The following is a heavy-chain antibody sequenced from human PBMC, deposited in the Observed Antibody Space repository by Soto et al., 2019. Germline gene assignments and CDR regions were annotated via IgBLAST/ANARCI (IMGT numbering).Heavy chain of an antibody. CDR3: ARDPCYDILTGDYPRRPMDAFES. CDR2: MNPNSGNT. CDR1: GYTFTSYD. V-gene: IGHV1-8*01. D-gene: IGHD3-9*01. J-gene: IGHJ3*02. Sequence: ASVKGSCKASGYTFTSYDINWVRQATGQGLEWMGWMNPNSGNTGYAQKFQGRVTMTRNTSISTAYMELSSLSSEDTAVYYCARDPCYDILTGDYPRRPMDAFESWGQGTMVTVSS.